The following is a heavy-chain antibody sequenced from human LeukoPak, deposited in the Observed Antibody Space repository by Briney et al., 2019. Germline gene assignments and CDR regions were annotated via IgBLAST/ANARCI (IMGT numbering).Heavy chain of an antibody. V-gene: IGHV3-30*18. CDR3: AKFLARLHYYYARDV. J-gene: IGHJ6*02. CDR1: GFTFRTYG. CDR2: ITSDGGRK. Sequence: PGGSLRLSCAASGFTFRTYGMHWVRQAPGKGPEWVSLITSDGGRKHYADSVKGRFTISRDNAKDTLYLEMNSLRAEDTAVYYCAKFLARLHYYYARDVWRQRTAVSVS.